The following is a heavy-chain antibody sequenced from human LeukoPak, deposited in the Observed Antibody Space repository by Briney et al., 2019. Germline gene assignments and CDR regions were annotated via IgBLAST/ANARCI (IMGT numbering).Heavy chain of an antibody. J-gene: IGHJ6*03. CDR2: ISAYNGNT. Sequence: ASVKVSCKASGYTFTSYGISWVRQAPGQGLEWMGWISAYNGNTNYAQKLQGRVTMTTDTSTSTAYMELRSLRSDDTAVCYCARWGDYDFWSGYYTHYYYMDVWGKGTTVTVSS. CDR3: ARWGDYDFWSGYYTHYYYMDV. CDR1: GYTFTSYG. V-gene: IGHV1-18*01. D-gene: IGHD3-3*01.